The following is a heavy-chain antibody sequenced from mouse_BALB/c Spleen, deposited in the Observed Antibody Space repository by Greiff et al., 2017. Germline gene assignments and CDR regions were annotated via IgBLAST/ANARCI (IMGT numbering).Heavy chain of an antibody. D-gene: IGHD1-1*01. CDR1: GYSFTGYY. V-gene: IGHV1S34*01. Sequence: LVKTGASVKISCKASGYSFTGYYMHWVKQSHGKSLEWIGYISCYNGATSYNQKFKGKATFTVDTSSSTAYMQFNSLTSEDSAVYYCAREGTVVATKDYAMDYWGQGTSVTVSS. CDR2: ISCYNGAT. CDR3: AREGTVVATKDYAMDY. J-gene: IGHJ4*01.